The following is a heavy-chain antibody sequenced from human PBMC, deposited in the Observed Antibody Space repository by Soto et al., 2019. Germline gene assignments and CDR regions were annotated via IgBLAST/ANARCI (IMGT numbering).Heavy chain of an antibody. CDR1: GFTFNNYA. Sequence: GGSLRLSCAASGFTFNNYAMTWVRQAPGKGLEWVSSISGSGGSTYHADSVKGRFTISRDNSKNTLYLQMDSLRAEDTAVYYCAKATGHTVATIIDYWGQGTLVTVSS. J-gene: IGHJ4*02. CDR3: AKATGHTVATIIDY. CDR2: ISGSGGST. V-gene: IGHV3-23*01. D-gene: IGHD5-12*01.